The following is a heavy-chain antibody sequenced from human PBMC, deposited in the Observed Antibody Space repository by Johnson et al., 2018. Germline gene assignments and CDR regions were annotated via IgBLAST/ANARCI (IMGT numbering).Heavy chain of an antibody. CDR3: TREGEWEPPVDI. D-gene: IGHD1-26*01. CDR2: IRSKAYGGTT. CDR1: GFTFGDYA. Sequence: VQLVESGGGLVQPGRSLRLSCTASGFTFGDYAMSWFRQAPGKGLEWVGFIRSKAYGGTTEYAASVKGRFTISSDDSKSIAYLQMNSLKTEDTAVYYCTREGEWEPPVDIWGQGTMVTVSS. J-gene: IGHJ3*02. V-gene: IGHV3-49*03.